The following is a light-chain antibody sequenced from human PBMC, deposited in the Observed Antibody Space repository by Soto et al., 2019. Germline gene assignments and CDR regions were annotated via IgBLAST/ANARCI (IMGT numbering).Light chain of an antibody. V-gene: IGLV2-8*01. CDR2: DVN. CDR3: SSYAGINNLGV. J-gene: IGLJ1*01. Sequence: QSALTQPPSASGSPGQSVTISCTGTSSDVGGYKYVSWYQQHPGKAPKLMIFDVNKRPSGVPDRFSGSKSGNTAALIFSGIQAEDEADYYCSSYAGINNLGVFGTGTKLTVL. CDR1: SSDVGGYKY.